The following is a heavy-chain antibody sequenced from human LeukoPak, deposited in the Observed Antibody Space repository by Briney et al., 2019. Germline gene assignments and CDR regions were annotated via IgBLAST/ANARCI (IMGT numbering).Heavy chain of an antibody. D-gene: IGHD3-10*01. V-gene: IGHV4-39*07. CDR3: ARGGDYYGSGSYAHWHFDL. CDR1: GGSISSSSYY. J-gene: IGHJ2*01. CDR2: IYYSGST. Sequence: SETLSLICTVSGGSISSSSYYWGWIRQPPGKGLEWIGSIYYSGSTYYNPSLKSRVTISVDTSKNQFSLKLSSVTAADTAVYYCARGGDYYGSGSYAHWHFDLWGRGTLVTVSS.